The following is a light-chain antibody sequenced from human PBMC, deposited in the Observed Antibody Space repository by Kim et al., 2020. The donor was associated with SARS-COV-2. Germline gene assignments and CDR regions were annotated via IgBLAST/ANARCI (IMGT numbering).Light chain of an antibody. J-gene: IGLJ2*01. CDR3: QVWDNYSDHVV. CDR1: NIGTKS. V-gene: IGLV3-21*04. Sequence: APGKTARMTCGGNNIGTKSVHWYQQKPGQGPVLVISYDRDRPSGIPERISGSNSGNTATLIISRVEAGDEADYYCQVWDNYSDHVVFGGGTQLTVL. CDR2: YDR.